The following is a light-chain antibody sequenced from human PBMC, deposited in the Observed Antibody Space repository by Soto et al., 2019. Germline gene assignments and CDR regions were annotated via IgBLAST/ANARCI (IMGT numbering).Light chain of an antibody. J-gene: IGKJ5*01. V-gene: IGKV3-15*01. CDR3: QQYNNWPPWIT. Sequence: EIVMTQSPATLSVSPGERATLSCRASQSVSSNLAWYQQKPGQAPRLLIYGASTRATGIPARFSGSGSETEFTLTISSLQSEDFAVYYCQQYNNWPPWITFGQGTRLEIK. CDR2: GAS. CDR1: QSVSSN.